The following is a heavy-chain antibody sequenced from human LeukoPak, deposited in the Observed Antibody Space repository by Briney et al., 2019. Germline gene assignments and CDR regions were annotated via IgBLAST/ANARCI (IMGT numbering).Heavy chain of an antibody. CDR2: IYHSGST. Sequence: PSETLSLTCTVSGYSISSGYYWGWIRQPPGKGLEWIGSIYHSGSTYYNPSLKRRVTISVDTSKNQFSLKLSSVTAADTAVYYCARDLMATAWGQGTLVTVSS. CDR3: ARDLMATA. D-gene: IGHD5-24*01. CDR1: GYSISSGYY. V-gene: IGHV4-38-2*02. J-gene: IGHJ4*02.